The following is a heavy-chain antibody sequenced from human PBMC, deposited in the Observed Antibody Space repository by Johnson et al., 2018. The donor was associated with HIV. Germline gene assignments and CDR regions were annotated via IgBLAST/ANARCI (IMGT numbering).Heavy chain of an antibody. V-gene: IGHV3-20*04. CDR2: INWNGGST. D-gene: IGHD3-22*01. CDR1: GFTFGDYG. Sequence: VQLVESGGGLVQPGRSLRLSCTASGFTFGDYGMSWVRQAPGKGLEWVSGINWNGGSTGYADSMKGRFTISRDNAKNSLYLQMNTLRAEDTALYYCARGAHYYDSSGLDAFDIWGQGTMVTVSS. J-gene: IGHJ3*02. CDR3: ARGAHYYDSSGLDAFDI.